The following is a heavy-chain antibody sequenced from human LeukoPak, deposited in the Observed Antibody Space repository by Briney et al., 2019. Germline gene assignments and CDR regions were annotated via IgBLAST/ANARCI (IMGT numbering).Heavy chain of an antibody. V-gene: IGHV3-30*19. CDR1: GFTFSSYG. CDR2: ISYDGSNT. Sequence: PGRSLRLSCAASGFTFSSYGMHWVRQAPGKGLEWVAVISYDGSNTYYADSVKGRFTISRDNSKSTLYLQMNSLRVEDTAVYYCARNPGVGSSWYRLHYWGQGTLVTVSS. CDR3: ARNPGVGSSWYRLHY. D-gene: IGHD6-13*01. J-gene: IGHJ4*02.